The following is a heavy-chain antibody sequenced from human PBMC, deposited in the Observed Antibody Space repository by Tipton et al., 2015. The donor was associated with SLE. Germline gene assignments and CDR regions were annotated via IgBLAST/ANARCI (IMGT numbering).Heavy chain of an antibody. Sequence: SLRLSCAASGFTFSNYSMNWVRQAPGKGLEWVSSISSSSFYIYSADSVRGRFTISRDNAKNSLYLQMNSLRAEDTAVYYCARMVQGVHTWFDPWGQGTLVTVSS. CDR2: ISSSSFYI. V-gene: IGHV3-21*03. CDR1: GFTFSNYS. CDR3: ARMVQGVHTWFDP. J-gene: IGHJ5*02. D-gene: IGHD3-10*01.